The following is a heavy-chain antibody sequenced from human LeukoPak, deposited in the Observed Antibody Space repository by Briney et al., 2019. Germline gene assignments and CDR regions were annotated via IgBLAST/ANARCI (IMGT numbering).Heavy chain of an antibody. Sequence: SETLSLTCTVSGGSISSYYWSWIRQPPGKGLEWIGYIYYSGSTNYNPSLKSRVTISVDTSKNQFSLKLSSVTAEDTAVYYCARSIGGFDPRGQGTLVTVSS. CDR1: GGSISSYY. V-gene: IGHV4-59*01. J-gene: IGHJ5*02. CDR3: ARSIGGFDP. CDR2: IYYSGST.